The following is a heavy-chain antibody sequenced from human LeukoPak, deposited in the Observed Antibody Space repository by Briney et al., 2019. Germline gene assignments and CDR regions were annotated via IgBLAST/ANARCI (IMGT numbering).Heavy chain of an antibody. D-gene: IGHD2-2*02. CDR2: INLNSGGT. V-gene: IGHV1-2*02. CDR3: ARGAEGGFGPASIGYFDY. J-gene: IGHJ4*02. CDR1: GYSFTGYY. Sequence: SVKVSCKASGYSFTGYYMHWVRQAPGQGLEWMGWINLNSGGTNYAQKFQGRVTLTRNTSISTAYMELSRLRSDNTAVYSCARGAEGGFGPASIGYFDYWGQGTLVTVSS.